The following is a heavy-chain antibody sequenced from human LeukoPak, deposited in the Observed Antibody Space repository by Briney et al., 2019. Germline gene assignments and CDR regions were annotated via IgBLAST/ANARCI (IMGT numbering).Heavy chain of an antibody. V-gene: IGHV4-38-2*02. J-gene: IGHJ4*02. CDR1: GDSITSHYY. CDR3: AREHILGPVDN. D-gene: IGHD3-16*01. CDR2: MYHSGST. Sequence: SETLSLTCTVSGDSITSHYYWGWIRQPPGKGPEWIGTMYHSGSTYYNPSLRSRVTLSVDTSRNHFSLKLSSATAADTAVYFCAREHILGPVDNWGQGTLVIVSS.